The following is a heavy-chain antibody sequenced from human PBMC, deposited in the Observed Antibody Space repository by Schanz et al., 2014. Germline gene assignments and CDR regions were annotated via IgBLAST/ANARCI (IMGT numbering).Heavy chain of an antibody. J-gene: IGHJ4*02. Sequence: EVQLVESGGNLVQPGGSLSLSCAASGFTFENYAMNWVRQAPGKGLEWVANIRQDGSEQYYMDSMRGRFTISRDNTRNSVYLQMDGLRADDTAVYYCARVFRIYMYFFDSWGQGTLVTVSS. CDR3: ARVFRIYMYFFDS. D-gene: IGHD3-10*01. CDR1: GFTFENYA. CDR2: IRQDGSEQ. V-gene: IGHV3-7*01.